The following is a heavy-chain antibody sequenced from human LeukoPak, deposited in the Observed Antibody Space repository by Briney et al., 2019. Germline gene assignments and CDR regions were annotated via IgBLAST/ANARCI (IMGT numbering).Heavy chain of an antibody. J-gene: IGHJ3*02. V-gene: IGHV1-2*02. CDR3: ARDLAPYSSSWYDAWCAFDI. Sequence: GASVKVSCKASGYTFTGYYMHWVRQAPGQGLEWMGWSNPNSGGTNYAQKFQGRVTMTRDTSISTASMELSRLRSDDTAVYYCARDLAPYSSSWYDAWCAFDIWGQGTMVTVSS. CDR1: GYTFTGYY. D-gene: IGHD6-13*01. CDR2: SNPNSGGT.